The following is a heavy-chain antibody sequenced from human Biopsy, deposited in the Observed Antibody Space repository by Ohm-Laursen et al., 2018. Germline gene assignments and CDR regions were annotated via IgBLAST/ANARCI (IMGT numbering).Heavy chain of an antibody. D-gene: IGHD3-3*01. CDR3: VRGYSSSWSGYLDH. CDR2: ISWDGGSE. J-gene: IGHJ4*02. V-gene: IGHV3-9*01. Sequence: SLRLSCAASGFTFDDHVMHWVRQAPGNGLEWVSGISWDGGSEGYADSVKGRFTISRDNAKNSLFLQMNSLTTEDTALYYCVRGYSSSWSGYLDHWGQGTLVTVSS. CDR1: GFTFDDHV.